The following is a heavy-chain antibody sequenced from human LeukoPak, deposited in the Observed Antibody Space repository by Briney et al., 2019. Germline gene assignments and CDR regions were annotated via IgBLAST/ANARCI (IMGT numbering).Heavy chain of an antibody. J-gene: IGHJ5*02. Sequence: GASVKVSCKASGYTFTSYGISWVRQAPGQGLEWMGWISAYNGNTNYAQKLQGRDTMTTDTSTSTAYMELRSLRADDTAVYYCARGGPITMVQGVTRSPRWFDTWGQGALVTVSS. D-gene: IGHD3-10*01. CDR2: ISAYNGNT. CDR3: ARGGPITMVQGVTRSPRWFDT. V-gene: IGHV1-18*01. CDR1: GYTFTSYG.